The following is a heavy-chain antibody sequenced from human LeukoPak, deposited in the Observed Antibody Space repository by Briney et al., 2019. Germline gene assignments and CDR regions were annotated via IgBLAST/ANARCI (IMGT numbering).Heavy chain of an antibody. D-gene: IGHD3-10*01. V-gene: IGHV3-66*01. J-gene: IGHJ4*02. CDR3: ARDGVWFGEPTR. CDR2: IYSGGST. CDR1: GFTVSSNH. Sequence: GGSLRLSCAASGFTVSSNHMSWVRQAPGKGLEWVSVIYSGGSTYYADSVKGRFTISRDNSKNTLYLQMNSLRAEDTAVYYCARDGVWFGEPTRWGQGTLVTVSS.